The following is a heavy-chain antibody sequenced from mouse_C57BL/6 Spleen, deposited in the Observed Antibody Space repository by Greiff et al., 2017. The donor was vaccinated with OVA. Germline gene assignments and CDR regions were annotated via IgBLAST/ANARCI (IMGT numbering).Heavy chain of an antibody. CDR2: IYPGDGDT. D-gene: IGHD2-12*01. V-gene: IGHV1-82*01. CDR1: GYAFSSSW. Sequence: VQLQESGPELVKPGASVKISCKASGYAFSSSWMNWVKQRPGKGLEWIGRIYPGDGDTNYNGKFKGKATLTADKSSSTAYMQLSSLTSEDSAVYFCARGLYNFDVWGTGTTVTVSS. J-gene: IGHJ1*03. CDR3: ARGLYNFDV.